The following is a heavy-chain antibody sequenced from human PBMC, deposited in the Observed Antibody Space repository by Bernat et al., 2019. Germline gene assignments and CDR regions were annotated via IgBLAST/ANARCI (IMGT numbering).Heavy chain of an antibody. V-gene: IGHV3-30*18. D-gene: IGHD6-19*01. CDR1: GFTFISYG. Sequence: AASGFTFISYGMHWVRQAPGKGLERVAFISYDGSNKYYADSLKGRFTISRDNSKNTLYLQMNSLRAEDTDVYYCAKAQAGSGWYFDYWGQGTL. CDR3: AKAQAGSGWYFDY. CDR2: ISYDGSNK. J-gene: IGHJ4*02.